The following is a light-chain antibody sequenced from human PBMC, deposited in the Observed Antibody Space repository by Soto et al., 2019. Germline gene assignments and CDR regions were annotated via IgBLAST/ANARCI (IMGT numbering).Light chain of an antibody. CDR2: AAS. Sequence: AIRMTQSPSSFSASTGDRVTITCRASQGISSYLAWYQQKPGKAPKLLIYAASNLQSGVPSRFSGSGSGTDFTLTISCLQSEDFAPYYCQQYYSYPWTFGQWTKVEIK. V-gene: IGKV1-8*01. J-gene: IGKJ1*01. CDR1: QGISSY. CDR3: QQYYSYPWT.